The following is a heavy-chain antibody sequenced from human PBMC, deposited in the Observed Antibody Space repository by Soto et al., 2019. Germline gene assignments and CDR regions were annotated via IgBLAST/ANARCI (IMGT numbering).Heavy chain of an antibody. V-gene: IGHV4-59*01. CDR1: GGSISNYY. CDR2: VYDSGNT. D-gene: IGHD3-3*01. Sequence: SETLSLTCTVSGGSISNYYWNWIRQPPGKGLEGVGYVYDSGNTNYNPSLKSRVTMSLDTSKRQVSLKLTSVTAADTAVYYCARFSFNSIFGVVLAYGMDVWGQGTTVTVSS. J-gene: IGHJ6*02. CDR3: ARFSFNSIFGVVLAYGMDV.